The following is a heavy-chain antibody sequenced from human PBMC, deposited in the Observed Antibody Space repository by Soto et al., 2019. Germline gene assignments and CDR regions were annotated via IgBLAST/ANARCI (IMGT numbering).Heavy chain of an antibody. V-gene: IGHV1-69*01. D-gene: IGHD6-19*01. Sequence: QVQLLQSGAEVKKPGSSVKVSCKASGGTFSSYAITWVRQAPGQGLGWMGGIIPIFGTADYAQKFQGRVTITADESTRIAYMELSSLRSEDTAVYYCARGVAGTRGWFDPWGQGTLVTVSS. CDR1: GGTFSSYA. CDR3: ARGVAGTRGWFDP. CDR2: IIPIFGTA. J-gene: IGHJ5*02.